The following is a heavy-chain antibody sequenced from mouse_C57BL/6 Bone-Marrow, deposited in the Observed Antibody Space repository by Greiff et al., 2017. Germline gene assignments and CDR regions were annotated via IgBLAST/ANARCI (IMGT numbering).Heavy chain of an antibody. CDR3: AFYCGSSWFAY. D-gene: IGHD1-1*01. J-gene: IGHJ3*01. CDR1: GYTFTSYW. V-gene: IGHV1-50*01. Sequence: QVQLQQPGAELVKPGASVKLSCKASGYTFTSYWMQWVKQRPVQGLEWIGEIDPSDSYTNYNQKFKGKATLTVDTSSSTAYMQLSSLTSEDSAVYYCAFYCGSSWFAYWGQGTLVTVSA. CDR2: IDPSDSYT.